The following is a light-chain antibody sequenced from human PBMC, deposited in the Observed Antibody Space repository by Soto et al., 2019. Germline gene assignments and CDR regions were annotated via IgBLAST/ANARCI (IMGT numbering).Light chain of an antibody. V-gene: IGKV3-15*01. CDR1: QGISRT. J-gene: IGKJ4*01. Sequence: EIVMTQSPATLSVSPGETATLSCRASQGISRTLAWYQLKSGQAPRLLFYGASTRATGVPARFSGSGSGTEFTLTISSLLAEDSALFYCQHYNHWPQLSFGGGTKVEI. CDR2: GAS. CDR3: QHYNHWPQLS.